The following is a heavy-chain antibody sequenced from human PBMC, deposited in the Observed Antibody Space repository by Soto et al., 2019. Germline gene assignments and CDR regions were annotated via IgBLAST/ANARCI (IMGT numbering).Heavy chain of an antibody. CDR1: GYTFTRYG. V-gene: IGHV1-18*01. D-gene: IGHD2-8*01. J-gene: IGHJ6*02. CDR3: AKNGQPPYYYYVMDV. Sequence: ASVNVSCKASGYTFTRYGISWVRQAPGQGLEWMGWISGYNGDTKYAQKFQGRVTMTIDTSTTTTYMELRSLTSDDTAVYYCAKNGQPPYYYYVMDVWGQGTTVTVSS. CDR2: ISGYNGDT.